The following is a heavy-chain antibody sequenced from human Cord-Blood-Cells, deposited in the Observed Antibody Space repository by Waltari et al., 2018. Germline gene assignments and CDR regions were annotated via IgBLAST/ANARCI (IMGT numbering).Heavy chain of an antibody. CDR1: GGSISRSSYY. D-gene: IGHD3-22*01. CDR3: ARSYDSSGYYFLDFDY. V-gene: IGHV4-39*01. Sequence: QLQLQESGPGLVKPSETLSLTCTVSGGSISRSSYYWGWIRQPPGKGLEWIGSIYYSGSTYYNPSLKSRVTISVDTSKNQFSLKLSSVTAADTAVYYCARSYDSSGYYFLDFDYWGQGTLVTVSS. CDR2: IYYSGST. J-gene: IGHJ4*02.